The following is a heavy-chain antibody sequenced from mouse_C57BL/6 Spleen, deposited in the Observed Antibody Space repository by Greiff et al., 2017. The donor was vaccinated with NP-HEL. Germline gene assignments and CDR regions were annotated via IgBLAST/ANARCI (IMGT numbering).Heavy chain of an antibody. CDR1: GFPFSDYY. Sequence: EVQRVASEGCLVPPGSSLPLSCSASGFPFSDYYMAWVRQVPDKGLEWVANINSDGSTTSSLVSLQSRFILSRGNARNTLSLHMSSPTSYYPATHYYAPGAYTNSPYSHVWAPATPVTVPS. CDR2: INSDGSTT. D-gene: IGHD1-3*01. CDR3: APGAYTNSPYSHV. V-gene: IGHV5-16*01. J-gene: IGHJ1*01.